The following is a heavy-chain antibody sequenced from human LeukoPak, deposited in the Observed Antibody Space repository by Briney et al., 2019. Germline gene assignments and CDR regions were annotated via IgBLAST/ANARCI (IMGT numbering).Heavy chain of an antibody. CDR1: GGSISSYY. CDR2: IYYSVST. D-gene: IGHD6-13*01. Sequence: SETLSLTCTVSGGSISSYYWSWIRQPPGKGLEWIGYIYYSVSTNYNPSLKSRVTISVDTSKNQFSLKLSSVTAADTAVYYCARGQKLHSSSWYYYFDYWGQGTLVTVSS. V-gene: IGHV4-59*08. CDR3: ARGQKLHSSSWYYYFDY. J-gene: IGHJ4*02.